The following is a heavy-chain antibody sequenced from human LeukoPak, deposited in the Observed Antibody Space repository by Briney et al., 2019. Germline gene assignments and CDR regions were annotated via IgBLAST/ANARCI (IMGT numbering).Heavy chain of an antibody. CDR2: ISSSSSYI. V-gene: IGHV3-21*01. CDR1: GFTFSGSA. CDR3: ARGLALGYSGYDGLDY. Sequence: GGSLRLSCAASGFTFSGSAMHWVRQAPGKGLEWVSSISSSSSYIYYADSVKGRFTISRDNAKNSLYLQMNSLRAEDTAVYYCARGLALGYSGYDGLDYWGQGTLVTVSS. D-gene: IGHD5-12*01. J-gene: IGHJ4*02.